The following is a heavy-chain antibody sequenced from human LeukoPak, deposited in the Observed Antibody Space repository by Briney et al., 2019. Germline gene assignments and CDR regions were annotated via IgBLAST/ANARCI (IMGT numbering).Heavy chain of an antibody. D-gene: IGHD3-22*01. V-gene: IGHV1-69*13. Sequence: SVKVSCKASGGTFSSYAISWVRQAPGQGLEWMGGIIPIFGTANYAQKFQGRVTITADESTSTAYMELSSLRSEDTAVYYCARDKQRYYDSSGYYLHFDYWGQGTLVTVSS. CDR1: GGTFSSYA. J-gene: IGHJ4*02. CDR3: ARDKQRYYDSSGYYLHFDY. CDR2: IIPIFGTA.